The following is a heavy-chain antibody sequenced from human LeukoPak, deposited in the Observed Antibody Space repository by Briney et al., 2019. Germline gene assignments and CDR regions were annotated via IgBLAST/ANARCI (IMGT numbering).Heavy chain of an antibody. J-gene: IGHJ4*02. V-gene: IGHV3-7*01. CDR3: AREYCSGTSCYGYFDY. D-gene: IGHD2-2*01. CDR2: IKQDGSQI. CDR1: GFTFSSYW. Sequence: PGGSLRLSCATSGFTFSSYWMSWVRRAPGKGLEWVANIKQDGSQIFYVDSVKGRFTISRDTAKNSLSLQMNSLRAEDTAVYYCAREYCSGTSCYGYFDYWGQRTLVTVSS.